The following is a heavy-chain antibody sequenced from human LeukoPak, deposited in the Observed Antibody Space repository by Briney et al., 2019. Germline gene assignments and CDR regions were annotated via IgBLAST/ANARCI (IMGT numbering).Heavy chain of an antibody. Sequence: SETLSLTCTVSGGSISSYYWSWIRQPPGKGLEWIGYIYYSGSTNYNPSLKSRVTISVDTSKNQFSLKLSSVTAADTAVYYCXSVXSSSWPLTFDYWGQGTLVTVSS. CDR2: IYYSGST. CDR3: XSVXSSSWPLTFDY. CDR1: GGSISSYY. D-gene: IGHD6-13*01. V-gene: IGHV4-59*08. J-gene: IGHJ4*02.